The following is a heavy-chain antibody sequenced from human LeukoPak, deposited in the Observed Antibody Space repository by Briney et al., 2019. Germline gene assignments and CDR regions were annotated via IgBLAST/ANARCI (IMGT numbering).Heavy chain of an antibody. V-gene: IGHV3-33*01. Sequence: RPGRSLRLSCAASGFSFSSYGMHWVRQAPGKGLEWVAVIWYDGSNKYYADSVKGRFTISRDNSKNTLYLQMNSLRAEDTAVYYCARDLVGAGYCFDSWGQGTLVTVSS. J-gene: IGHJ4*02. CDR3: ARDLVGAGYCFDS. CDR2: IWYDGSNK. D-gene: IGHD1-26*01. CDR1: GFSFSSYG.